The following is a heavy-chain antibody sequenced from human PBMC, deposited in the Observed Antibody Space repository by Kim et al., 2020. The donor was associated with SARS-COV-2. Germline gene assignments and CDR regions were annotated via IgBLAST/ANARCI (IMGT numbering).Heavy chain of an antibody. CDR2: ITGSGGST. CDR3: AKEDGYGGNSGYYCDH. CDR1: GFTFSSYA. J-gene: IGHJ4*02. Sequence: GGSLRLSCAASGFTFSSYAMSWVRQAPGKGLEWISAITGSGGSTSYAYSVKGRFSISRDNSKNTLYLQMNSLRAEDTAVYYCAKEDGYGGNSGYYCDHWGQGTLVTVSS. D-gene: IGHD4-17*01. V-gene: IGHV3-23*01.